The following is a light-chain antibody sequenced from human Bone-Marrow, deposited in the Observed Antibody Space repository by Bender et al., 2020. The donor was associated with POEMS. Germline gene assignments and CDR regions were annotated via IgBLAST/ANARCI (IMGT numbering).Light chain of an antibody. J-gene: IGLJ1*01. CDR3: SSYAGSNRNV. CDR2: ANT. Sequence: QSVLTQPPSVSGAPGQRVTISCTGSSSNIGAGYDVHWYQHLPGTAPKLLIYANTNRPSGVPDRFSGSRSGTSASLAITGLQAEDEADYFCSSYAGSNRNVFGTGTTVTVL. V-gene: IGLV1-40*01. CDR1: SSNIGAGYD.